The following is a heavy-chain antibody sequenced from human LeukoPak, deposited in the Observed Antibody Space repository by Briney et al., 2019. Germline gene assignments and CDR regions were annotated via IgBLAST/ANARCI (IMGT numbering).Heavy chain of an antibody. V-gene: IGHV3-43D*03. CDR1: GFTFDDYA. J-gene: IGHJ6*03. CDR2: ISWDGGST. CDR3: AKDAVRYYDSSGYYWTRSYYYYYMDV. Sequence: PGGSLRLSCAASGFTFDDYAMHWVRQAPGKGLEWVSLISWDGGSTYYADSVKGRFTISRDNSKNTLYLRMNSLRAEDTAVYYCAKDAVRYYDSSGYYWTRSYYYYYMDVWGKGTTVTVSS. D-gene: IGHD3-22*01.